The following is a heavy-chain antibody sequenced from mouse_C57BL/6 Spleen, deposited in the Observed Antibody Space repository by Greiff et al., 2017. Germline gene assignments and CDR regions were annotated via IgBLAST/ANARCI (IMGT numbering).Heavy chain of an antibody. CDR1: GYAFSSYW. D-gene: IGHD2-4*01. Sequence: VQLQQSGAELVKPGASVKISCKASGYAFSSYWMNWVKQRPGKGLEWIGQIYPGDGDTNYNGKFKGKATLTADKSSSTAYMQLSRLTSEDSAVYFCARSEGLRRDYYAMDYWGQGTSVTVSS. V-gene: IGHV1-80*01. CDR2: IYPGDGDT. J-gene: IGHJ4*01. CDR3: ARSEGLRRDYYAMDY.